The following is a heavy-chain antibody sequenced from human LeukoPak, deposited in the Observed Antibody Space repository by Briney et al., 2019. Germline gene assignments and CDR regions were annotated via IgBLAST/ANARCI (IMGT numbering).Heavy chain of an antibody. CDR1: GGSISSGDYY. CDR2: IYYSGST. D-gene: IGHD5-12*01. J-gene: IGHJ4*02. Sequence: PSETLSLTCTVSGGSISSGDYYWSWIRQPPGKGLEWIGYIYYSGSTYYNPSLKSRVTISVDTSKNQFSLKLSSVTAADTAVYYCAREERVLRFSYWGQGTLVTVSS. V-gene: IGHV4-30-4*08. CDR3: AREERVLRFSY.